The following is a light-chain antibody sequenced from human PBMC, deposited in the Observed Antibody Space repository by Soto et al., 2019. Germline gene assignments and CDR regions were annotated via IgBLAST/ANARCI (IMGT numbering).Light chain of an antibody. CDR1: SSDVGGYNY. V-gene: IGLV2-11*01. J-gene: IGLJ1*01. CDR2: DVS. CDR3: CSYAGSYTGV. Sequence: QSVLTQPRSVSGSPGQSVTISCTGTSSDVGGYNYVSWYQQHPGKAPKLMIYDVSKRPSGVPDRFSGSKSGNTASLTISGLQAEDEADYYSCSYAGSYTGVFGTGTKLTVL.